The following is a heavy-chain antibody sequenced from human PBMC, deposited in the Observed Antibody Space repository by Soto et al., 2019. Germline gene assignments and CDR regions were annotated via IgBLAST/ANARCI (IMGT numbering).Heavy chain of an antibody. J-gene: IGHJ1*01. V-gene: IGHV4-31*02. CDR3: AGAVNDFYCRGYHPDLFSY. CDR1: GASISRGVYY. CDR2: IESSGST. Sequence: TWSVSGASISRGVYYWTWIRQHPGKGLEWLGYIESSGSTFFNPSLKSRVAISVDPSKSQFSLNLNSVTAADTAIYYCAGAVNDFYCRGYHPDLFSYRGQGSLV. D-gene: IGHD3-22*01.